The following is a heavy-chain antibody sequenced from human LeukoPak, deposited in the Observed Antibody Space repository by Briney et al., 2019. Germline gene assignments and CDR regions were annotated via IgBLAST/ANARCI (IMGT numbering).Heavy chain of an antibody. D-gene: IGHD3-10*01. CDR2: ISDSGGLT. J-gene: IGHJ4*02. CDR1: GLTFSTFA. V-gene: IGHV3-23*01. CDR3: AEDVRGGDSSVEPVDH. Sequence: GGSLRLSCAASGLTFSTFAMSWVRQAPGKGLEWVSTISDSGGLTYYADSVKGRFTISRDNSKKTLYLQMNSLTDDDTAIYYCAEDVRGGDSSVEPVDHGGQGTLVTVSS.